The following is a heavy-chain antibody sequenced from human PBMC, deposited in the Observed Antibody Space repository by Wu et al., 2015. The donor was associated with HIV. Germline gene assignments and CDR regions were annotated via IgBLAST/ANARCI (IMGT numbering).Heavy chain of an antibody. CDR3: ARSVEMATITGRDGDAFDI. V-gene: IGHV1-46*01. Sequence: QVQLVQSGAEVKKPGASVKVSCKASGYTFTSYYMHWVRQAPGQGLEWMGIINPSGGSTSYAQKFQGRVTMTRDTSTSTVYMELSSLRSEDTAVYYCARSVEMATITGRDGDAFDIVGPRDNGHRLF. J-gene: IGHJ3*02. CDR2: INPSGGST. CDR1: GYTFTSYY. D-gene: IGHD5-24*01.